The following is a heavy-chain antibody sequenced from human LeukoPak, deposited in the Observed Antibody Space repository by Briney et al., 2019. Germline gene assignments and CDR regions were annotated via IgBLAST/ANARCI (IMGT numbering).Heavy chain of an antibody. J-gene: IGHJ4*02. D-gene: IGHD3-10*01. CDR2: ISSSSSYI. Sequence: PGGSLRLSCAASGFTFSRYSMNWVRQAPGKGLEGVSYISSSSSYIYYADSVKGRFNISRDNDKNSLYVQMNSQRGGDTAVYYCARVTDYYGSGSGIDYWGQGTLVTVSS. CDR1: GFTFSRYS. CDR3: ARVTDYYGSGSGIDY. V-gene: IGHV3-21*01.